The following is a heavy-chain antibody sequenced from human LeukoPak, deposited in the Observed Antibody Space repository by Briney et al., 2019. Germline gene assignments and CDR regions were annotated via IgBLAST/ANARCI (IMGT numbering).Heavy chain of an antibody. CDR3: ARKNLDFWSGYYYYYMDV. Sequence: NSSETLSLTCAVYGGSFIGDYCSWIRQPPGKRLEWIGEVNHSGSTNYNPSLTSRVPISVDTSKNQFPPKLSSATAADTAVYYCARKNLDFWSGYYYYYMDVWGKGTTVTASS. V-gene: IGHV4-34*01. CDR1: GGSFIGDY. J-gene: IGHJ6*03. D-gene: IGHD3-3*01. CDR2: VNHSGST.